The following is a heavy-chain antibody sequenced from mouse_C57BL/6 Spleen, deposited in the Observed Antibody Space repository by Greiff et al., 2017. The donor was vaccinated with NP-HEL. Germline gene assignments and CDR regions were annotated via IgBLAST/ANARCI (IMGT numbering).Heavy chain of an antibody. CDR2: INPSNGGT. Sequence: VQLQQPGTELVKPGASVKLSCKASGYTFTSYWMHWVKQRPGQGLEWIGNINPSNGGTNYNEKFKGKATLTVDKSSSTAYMQLSSLTSEDSAVYYCARWHYGSSYWYFDVWGTGTTVTVSS. D-gene: IGHD1-1*01. J-gene: IGHJ1*03. CDR3: ARWHYGSSYWYFDV. V-gene: IGHV1-53*01. CDR1: GYTFTSYW.